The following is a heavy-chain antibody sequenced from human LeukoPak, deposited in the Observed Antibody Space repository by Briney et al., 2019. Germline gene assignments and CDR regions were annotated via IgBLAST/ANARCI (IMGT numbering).Heavy chain of an antibody. Sequence: GRSLRLSCAASGFTFSSYAMHWARQAPGKGLEWVAVISYDGSNKYYADSVKGRFTISRDNSKNTLYLQMNSLRAEDTAVYYCARDRDRKAVAGLFDYWGQGTLVTVSS. CDR3: ARDRDRKAVAGLFDY. D-gene: IGHD6-19*01. V-gene: IGHV3-30-3*01. J-gene: IGHJ4*02. CDR1: GFTFSSYA. CDR2: ISYDGSNK.